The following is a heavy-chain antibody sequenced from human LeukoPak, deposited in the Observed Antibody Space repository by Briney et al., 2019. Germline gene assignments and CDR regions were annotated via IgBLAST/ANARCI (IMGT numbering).Heavy chain of an antibody. CDR2: IKQDGSEK. V-gene: IGHV3-7*01. J-gene: IGHJ4*02. Sequence: GSLRLSCAVSGFTFSSYWMSWVRRAPGKGLVWVANIKQDGSEKYYVDSVEGRFTISRDNAKNSLYLQMNGLRAEDTAVYYCARGYWQLGYWGQGTLVTVSS. CDR1: GFTFSSYW. D-gene: IGHD1-26*01. CDR3: ARGYWQLGY.